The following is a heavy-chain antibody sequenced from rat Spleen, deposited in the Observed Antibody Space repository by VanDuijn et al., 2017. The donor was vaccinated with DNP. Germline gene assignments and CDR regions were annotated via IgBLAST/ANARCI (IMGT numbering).Heavy chain of an antibody. D-gene: IGHD1-7*01. V-gene: IGHV5S10*01. J-gene: IGHJ3*01. Sequence: EVQLVESGGGFVQPGRSLKLSCAASGFTFSDYAMAWVRQSPKKGLEWVATIIYDGSSIYYRDSVRGRFTISRDNAKSTLYLQMDSLRSEDTATYYCATSSYYGYDYGFAYWGQGTLVTVSS. CDR1: GFTFSDYA. CDR3: ATSSYYGYDYGFAY. CDR2: IIYDGSSI.